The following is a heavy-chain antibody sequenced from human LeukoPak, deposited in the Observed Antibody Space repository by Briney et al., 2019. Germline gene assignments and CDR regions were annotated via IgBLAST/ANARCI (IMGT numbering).Heavy chain of an antibody. J-gene: IGHJ4*02. CDR1: GGSISTSSYY. Sequence: SETLSLTCTVSGGSISTSSYYWGWIRQTPGKGLEWIGSMYYSGNTYNNPSLKSRVTISVDTSTNQFSLNLSSVTAADTAVYFCARHRTTHDYFDYWGQGTLVTVSS. CDR2: MYYSGNT. V-gene: IGHV4-39*01. D-gene: IGHD1-14*01. CDR3: ARHRTTHDYFDY.